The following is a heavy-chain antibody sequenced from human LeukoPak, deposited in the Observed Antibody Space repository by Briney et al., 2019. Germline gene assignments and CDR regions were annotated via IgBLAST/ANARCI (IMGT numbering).Heavy chain of an antibody. CDR1: GGSISSSSYY. D-gene: IGHD6-13*01. CDR2: FYYSGST. J-gene: IGHJ2*01. V-gene: IGHV4-39*01. CDR3: ALSSPDWYFDL. Sequence: SETLSLTCTVSGGSISSSSYYWGWIRQPPGKGLEWIGSFYYSGSTYYNPSLKSRVTISVDTSKNQFSLKLSSVTAADTAVYYCALSSPDWYFDLWGRGTLVTVSS.